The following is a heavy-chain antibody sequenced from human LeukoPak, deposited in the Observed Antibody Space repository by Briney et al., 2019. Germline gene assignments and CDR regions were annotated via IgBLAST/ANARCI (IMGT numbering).Heavy chain of an antibody. CDR2: IYYSGST. CDR1: GGSISSSSYY. J-gene: IGHJ4*02. CDR3: ARRSSGPIDY. V-gene: IGHV4-39*07. Sequence: PSETLSLTCTVSGGSISSSSYYWGWIRQPPGKGLEWIGSIYYSGSTYYNPSLKSRVTISVDTSKNQFSLKLSSVTAADTAVYYCARRSSGPIDYWGQGTLVTVSS. D-gene: IGHD6-19*01.